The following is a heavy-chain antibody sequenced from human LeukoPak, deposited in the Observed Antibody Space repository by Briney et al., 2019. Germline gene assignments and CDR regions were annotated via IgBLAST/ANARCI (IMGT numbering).Heavy chain of an antibody. CDR2: IKQDGSET. D-gene: IGHD3-10*01. CDR3: ARDRAYAFDN. Sequence: RGSLRLTCTATGFTFSNYWMSWVRPTPEKGLEWVANIKQDGSETVYVDSVKGRFTISTDNAKNSVYLQMNSLRDEDTAVYYCARDRAYAFDNWGQGTMVTVSS. V-gene: IGHV3-7*01. CDR1: GFTFSNYW. J-gene: IGHJ3*02.